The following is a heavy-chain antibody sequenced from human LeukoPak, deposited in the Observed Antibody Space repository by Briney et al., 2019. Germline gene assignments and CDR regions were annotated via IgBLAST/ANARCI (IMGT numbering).Heavy chain of an antibody. Sequence: PGGSLRLSCEASGFSLSGSWMHWVRQAPGKGLMWVSQSKYDGSTKSYAASVRGRFTISRDNAKNTLYLHMDSLRAVDTAVYYCARSDYFHNWGQGTMVVVSA. CDR1: GFSLSGSW. CDR2: SKYDGSTK. CDR3: ARSDYFHN. D-gene: IGHD2/OR15-2a*01. J-gene: IGHJ3*01. V-gene: IGHV3-74*01.